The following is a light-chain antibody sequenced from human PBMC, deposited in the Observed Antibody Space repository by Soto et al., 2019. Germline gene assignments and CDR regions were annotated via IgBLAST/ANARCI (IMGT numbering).Light chain of an antibody. J-gene: IGLJ1*01. V-gene: IGLV2-14*01. CDR3: CSFTSSDTHV. CDR1: SSDFGGYDF. CDR2: DVT. Sequence: QSALTQPASVSGSPGQSITISCTGTSSDFGGYDFVSWNQQRPGKAPKLMIYDVTNRPSGVSNRFSGSKSGNTASLTISGLQAEDEADYYCCSFTSSDTHVFGTGTKLTVL.